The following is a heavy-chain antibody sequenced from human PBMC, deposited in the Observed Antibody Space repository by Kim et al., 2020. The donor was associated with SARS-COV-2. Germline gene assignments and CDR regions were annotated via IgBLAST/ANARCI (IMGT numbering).Heavy chain of an antibody. CDR3: ARVGYDYVWGSYWDYYYYYGMDV. D-gene: IGHD3-16*01. J-gene: IGHJ6*01. V-gene: IGHV3-11*05. CDR2: ISSSSSYT. Sequence: GGSLRLSCAASGFTFSDYYMSWIRQAPGKGLEWVSYISSSSSYTNYADSVKGRFTISRDNAKNSLYLQMNSLRAEDTAVYYCARVGYDYVWGSYWDYYYYYGMDVWGRGTTVTVSS. CDR1: GFTFSDYY.